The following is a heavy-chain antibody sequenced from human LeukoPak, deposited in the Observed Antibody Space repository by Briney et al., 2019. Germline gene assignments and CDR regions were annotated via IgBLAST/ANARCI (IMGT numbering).Heavy chain of an antibody. CDR2: INLDGSDR. CDR1: GFTLNNYW. V-gene: IGHV3-7*01. Sequence: PGGSLRLSCAASGFTLNNYWMSWDRQATGKGLEWVANINLDGSDRYYVDSVKGRFTISRDNAKNALYLQMNSLRAEDTGVYFCARGQTLTFWGQGTLVTASS. CDR3: ARGQTLTF. J-gene: IGHJ4*02.